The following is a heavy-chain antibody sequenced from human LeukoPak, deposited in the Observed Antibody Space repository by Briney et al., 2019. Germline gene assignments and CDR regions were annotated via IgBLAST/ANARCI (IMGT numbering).Heavy chain of an antibody. CDR1: GGSFSGYY. Sequence: SETLSLTCAVYGGSFSGYYWSWIRQPPGKALEWIGEINRSGSTNYNPSLKSRVTISVDTSKNQFSLKLSSVTAADTAVYYCARYSSRYCSGGSCPRANFDYWGQGTLVTVSS. CDR2: INRSGST. J-gene: IGHJ4*02. V-gene: IGHV4-34*01. D-gene: IGHD2-15*01. CDR3: ARYSSRYCSGGSCPRANFDY.